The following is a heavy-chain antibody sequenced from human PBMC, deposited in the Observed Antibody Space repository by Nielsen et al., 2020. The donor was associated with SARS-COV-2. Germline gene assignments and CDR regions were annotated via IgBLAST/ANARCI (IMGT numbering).Heavy chain of an antibody. V-gene: IGHV3-23*01. CDR1: GFTFNIYA. CDR3: AKDGVVRGDALDL. Sequence: GESLKIPCAASGFTFNIYAMAWVRRAPGRGLQWVTGVSASGGSTYYTDSVKGRFSISRDNSKNTLFLQMHSLRVEDTALYYCAKDGVVRGDALDLWGQGTMVTVSS. CDR2: VSASGGST. D-gene: IGHD3-10*01. J-gene: IGHJ3*01.